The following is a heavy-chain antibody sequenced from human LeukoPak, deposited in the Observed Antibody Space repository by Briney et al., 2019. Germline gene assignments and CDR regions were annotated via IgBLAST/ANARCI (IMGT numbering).Heavy chain of an antibody. D-gene: IGHD3-22*01. J-gene: IGHJ3*02. CDR1: GYTFTSYD. CDR3: AREGTFLYPLDSSGYYSAFDI. Sequence: GASVKVSCKASGYTFTSYDINWVRQATGQGLEWMGWMNPDSGNTGYAQKFQGRVTMTRNTSISTAYMELSSLRSEDTAVYCCAREGTFLYPLDSSGYYSAFDIWGQGTMVTVSS. CDR2: MNPDSGNT. V-gene: IGHV1-8*01.